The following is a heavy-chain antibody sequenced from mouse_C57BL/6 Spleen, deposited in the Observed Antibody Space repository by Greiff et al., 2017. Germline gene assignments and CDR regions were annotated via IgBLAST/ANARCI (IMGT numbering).Heavy chain of an antibody. CDR3: ASYGSYFDY. V-gene: IGHV1-69*01. CDR2: IDPSDSYT. CDR1: GYTFTSYW. Sequence: KESCKASGYTFTSYWMHWVKQRPGQGLEWIGEIDPSDSYTNYNQKFKGKSTLTVDKSSSTAYMQLSSLTSEDSAVYYCASYGSYFDYWGQGTTLTVSS. J-gene: IGHJ2*01. D-gene: IGHD1-1*01.